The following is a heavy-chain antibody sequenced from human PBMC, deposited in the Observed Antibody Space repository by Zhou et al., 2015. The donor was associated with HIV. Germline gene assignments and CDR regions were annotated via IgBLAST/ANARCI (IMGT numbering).Heavy chain of an antibody. CDR1: GYTFTSYG. J-gene: IGHJ5*02. Sequence: QVQLVQSGAEVKKPGASVKVSCKASGYTFTSYGISWVRQAPGQGLEWMGWISAYNGNTNYAQKLQGRVTMTTDTSTSTAYMELRSLRSDDTAVYYCARDWLTYYYGSGSFGFDPWGQGTLVTVSS. CDR3: ARDWLTYYYGSGSFGFDP. CDR2: ISAYNGNT. V-gene: IGHV1-18*01. D-gene: IGHD3-10*01.